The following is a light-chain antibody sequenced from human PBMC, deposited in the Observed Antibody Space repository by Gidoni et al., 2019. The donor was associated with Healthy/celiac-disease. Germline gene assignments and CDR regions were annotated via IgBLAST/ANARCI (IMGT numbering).Light chain of an antibody. V-gene: IGKV1-39*01. J-gene: IGKJ1*01. Sequence: DIQMTQSPSSLSASVGDRVTITCRASQSISSYLNWYQQKPGKAPKLLIYAASSLQSGVPSRFSCSGSGTDFTLTISSLQPEDFSTYYCQQSYSTPRTLGQXTKVEIK. CDR2: AAS. CDR1: QSISSY. CDR3: QQSYSTPRT.